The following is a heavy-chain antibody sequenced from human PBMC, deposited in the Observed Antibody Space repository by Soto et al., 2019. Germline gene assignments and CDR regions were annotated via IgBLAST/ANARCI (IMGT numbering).Heavy chain of an antibody. V-gene: IGHV4-31*03. J-gene: IGHJ4*02. CDR3: ARWGYGATIFDY. Sequence: LSLTCTVSGGSITTGVYYWAWIRQPPGKGLEWIGYISYSGTTYYNPSLKSRVTISVDTSKNQFSLKLSSVAAADTAVYYCARWGYGATIFDYWGQGTLVTVSS. CDR2: ISYSGTT. D-gene: IGHD5-18*01. CDR1: GGSITTGVYY.